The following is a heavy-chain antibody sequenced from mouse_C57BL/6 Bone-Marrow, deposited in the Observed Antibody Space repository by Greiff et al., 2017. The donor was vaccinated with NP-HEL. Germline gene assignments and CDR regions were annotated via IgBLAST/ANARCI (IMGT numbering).Heavy chain of an antibody. CDR2: IYPGDGDT. J-gene: IGHJ4*01. Sequence: VQLQQPGAELVKPGASVKLSCKASGYTFTSYWMHWVKQRPGRGLEWIGRIYPGDGDTNYNGKFKGKATLTADKSSSTAYMQLSSLTSEDSAVYFCARMAGDYAMDYWGQGTSVTVSS. CDR3: ARMAGDYAMDY. V-gene: IGHV1-82*01. CDR1: GYTFTSYW.